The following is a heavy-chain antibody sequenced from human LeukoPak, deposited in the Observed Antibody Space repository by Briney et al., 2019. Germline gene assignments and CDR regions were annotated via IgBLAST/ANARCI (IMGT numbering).Heavy chain of an antibody. CDR1: GFTFSNYA. CDR2: VSDSGSMT. J-gene: IGHJ4*02. D-gene: IGHD4-17*01. CDR3: AKYSRYDYVGQIDY. Sequence: HPGGSLRLSCAASGFTFSNYAMNWVRQAPGKGLEWVSGVSDSGSMTYYARSVKGRFTISRDTSKNTLYLQMTSLRAEDTAIYYCAKYSRYDYVGQIDYWGQGTLVTVSS. V-gene: IGHV3-23*01.